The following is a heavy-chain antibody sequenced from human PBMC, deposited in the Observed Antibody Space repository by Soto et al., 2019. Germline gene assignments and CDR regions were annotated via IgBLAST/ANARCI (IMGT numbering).Heavy chain of an antibody. CDR3: AAGGRPRLRVFPNYGKDV. CDR2: IVVGSGNT. J-gene: IGHJ6*02. CDR1: GFTFTSSA. D-gene: IGHD3-3*01. V-gene: IGHV1-58*01. Sequence: SVKVSCKASGFTFTSSAVQWVRQARGQRLEWIGWIVVGSGNTNYAQKFQERVTITRDMSTSTAYMELSSLRSEDTAVYYCAAGGRPRLRVFPNYGKDVWGQGTTVTVSS.